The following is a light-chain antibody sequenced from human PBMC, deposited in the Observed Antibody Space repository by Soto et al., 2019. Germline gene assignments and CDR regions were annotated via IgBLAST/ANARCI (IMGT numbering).Light chain of an antibody. CDR2: LCS. CDR1: QSLLHSNGYNY. J-gene: IGKJ1*01. Sequence: DIVMTQSPLSLPVTPGEPASISCRSSQSLLHSNGYNYLDWYLQKPGQSPQLLIYLCSNRASGVPDRFSGSGSGTDFTLKISRVEAEDVGVYYFMQALQSPWTFGQGTRVEIK. CDR3: MQALQSPWT. V-gene: IGKV2-28*01.